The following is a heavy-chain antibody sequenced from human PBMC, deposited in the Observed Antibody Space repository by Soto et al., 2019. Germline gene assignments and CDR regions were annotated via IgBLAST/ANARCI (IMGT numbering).Heavy chain of an antibody. V-gene: IGHV4-31*03. CDR2: IYYSGST. Sequence: KTSETLSLTCTVSGGSISSGGYYWSWIRQHPGKGLEWIGYIYYSGSTYYNPSLKSRVAMSVDTSKNQFSLELKSVTAADTATYYCVRDYLLTGFDTWGQGTLVTVSS. D-gene: IGHD3-9*01. CDR1: GGSISSGGYY. J-gene: IGHJ5*02. CDR3: VRDYLLTGFDT.